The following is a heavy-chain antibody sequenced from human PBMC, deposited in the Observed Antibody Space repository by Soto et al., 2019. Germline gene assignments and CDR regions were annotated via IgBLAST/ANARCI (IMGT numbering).Heavy chain of an antibody. Sequence: GGSLRLSCAASGFTFSSYAMSWVRQAPGKGLEWVSAISGSGGSTYYADSVKGRFTISRDNSKNTLYLQMNSLRAEDTAVYYCAKDHWPKLNAAAVHEGSYIGVLFDYWGQGTLVTVSS. CDR1: GFTFSSYA. CDR3: AKDHWPKLNAAAVHEGSYIGVLFDY. CDR2: ISGSGGST. D-gene: IGHD1-26*01. V-gene: IGHV3-23*01. J-gene: IGHJ4*02.